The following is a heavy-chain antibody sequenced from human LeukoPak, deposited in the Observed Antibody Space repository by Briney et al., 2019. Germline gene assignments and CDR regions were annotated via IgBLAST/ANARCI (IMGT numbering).Heavy chain of an antibody. CDR2: IKSKTDGGTT. Sequence: GGSLRLSCAASGFTFSSYWMNWVRQAPGKGLEWVGRIKSKTDGGTTDYAALVKGRFTISRDDSKNTQYLQMNSLNTEDTAIYYCTTYRLDDAFDMWGQGTMVTVSS. CDR1: GFTFSSYW. V-gene: IGHV3-15*01. CDR3: TTYRLDDAFDM. J-gene: IGHJ3*02.